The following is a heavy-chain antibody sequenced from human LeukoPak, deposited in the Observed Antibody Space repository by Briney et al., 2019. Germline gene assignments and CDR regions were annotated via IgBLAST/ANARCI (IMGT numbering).Heavy chain of an antibody. CDR2: NYPVDSDT. CDR3: ASRLGDQGARPSWWFDP. CDR1: GYSFTSYW. V-gene: IGHV5-51*01. D-gene: IGHD1-26*01. J-gene: IGHJ5*02. Sequence: AESMKSSRKGSGYSFTSYWNCWVRQLPGKGLEWMMINYPVDSDTRYSPSLHSQVTISADTSISTSYLQWSSLTASDTAMYYCASRLGDQGARPSWWFDPWGQGTLVTVSS.